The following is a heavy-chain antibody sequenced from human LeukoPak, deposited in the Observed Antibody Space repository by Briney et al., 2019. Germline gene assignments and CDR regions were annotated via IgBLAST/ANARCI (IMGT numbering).Heavy chain of an antibody. CDR3: AKDLAHSSGWYRGDYFDY. J-gene: IGHJ4*02. D-gene: IGHD6-19*01. Sequence: GGSLRLSCAASGFTFSNYAMTWVRQAPGKGLEWVSTISASGGSTFYADSVKGRFPISRDNSKNTLYLQMNSLRAEDTAVYYCAKDLAHSSGWYRGDYFDYWGQGTLVTVSS. CDR2: ISASGGST. V-gene: IGHV3-23*01. CDR1: GFTFSNYA.